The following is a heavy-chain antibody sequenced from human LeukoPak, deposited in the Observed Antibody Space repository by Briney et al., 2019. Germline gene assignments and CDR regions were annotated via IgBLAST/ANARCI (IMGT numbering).Heavy chain of an antibody. CDR2: ISSSSSTI. CDR1: GFTFSSYS. Sequence: PGRSLRLSCAASGFTFSSYSMNWVRQAPGKGLEWVSSISSSSSTIYYADSVKGRFTISRDNAKNSLYLQMNSLRDEDTAVYYCANNNWNDYDYWGQGTLVTVSS. D-gene: IGHD1-20*01. CDR3: ANNNWNDYDY. J-gene: IGHJ4*02. V-gene: IGHV3-48*02.